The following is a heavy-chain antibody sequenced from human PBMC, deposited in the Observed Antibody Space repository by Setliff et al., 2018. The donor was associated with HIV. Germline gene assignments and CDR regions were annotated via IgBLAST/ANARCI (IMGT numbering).Heavy chain of an antibody. V-gene: IGHV1-69-2*01. CDR3: ARKSLTGTIDS. CDR1: GYTFTDYC. CDR2: VDPEDGET. Sequence: ASVKVSCKASGYTFTDYCMHWVQQAPGKGLEWMGRVDPEDGETIYAEKFQGRVSITADTSTDTAYMDLSSLRFEDTAVYYCARKSLTGTIDSWGQGTLVTVSS. J-gene: IGHJ4*02. D-gene: IGHD1-20*01.